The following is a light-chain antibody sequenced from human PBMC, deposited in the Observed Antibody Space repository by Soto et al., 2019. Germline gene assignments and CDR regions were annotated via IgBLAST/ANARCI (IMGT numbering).Light chain of an antibody. CDR3: SSYTTSNTPHVV. J-gene: IGLJ2*01. CDR2: EVS. Sequence: QSVLTQPASVSGSPGQSITISCTGTSTYVGGYNFVSWYQHHPGKAPKLMIYEVSHRPSGVSNRFSGSKSGNTASLTISGLQAEDEADYYCSSYTTSNTPHVVFGGGTKLTVL. CDR1: STYVGGYNF. V-gene: IGLV2-14*01.